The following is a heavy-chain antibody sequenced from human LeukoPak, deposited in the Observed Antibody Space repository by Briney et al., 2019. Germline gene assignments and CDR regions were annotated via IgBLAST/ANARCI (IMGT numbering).Heavy chain of an antibody. J-gene: IGHJ6*03. Sequence: GGSLRLTCAASGFSFADATMHWVRQVPGKGLEWVSGINWNSGTMGYADSVKGRFTVSRDNAKNSLYLQMNSLKTEDTALYYCAKDPYMDVWGKGTTVTVSS. CDR3: AKDPYMDV. CDR2: INWNSGTM. V-gene: IGHV3-9*01. CDR1: GFSFADAT.